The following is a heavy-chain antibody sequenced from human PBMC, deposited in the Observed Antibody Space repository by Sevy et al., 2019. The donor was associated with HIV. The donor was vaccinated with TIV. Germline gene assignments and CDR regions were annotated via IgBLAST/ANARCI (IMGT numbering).Heavy chain of an antibody. J-gene: IGHJ4*02. V-gene: IGHV3-30*04. CDR3: ARADYVWGSYRYTDY. CDR1: GFTFSSYA. D-gene: IGHD3-16*02. CDR2: ISYDGSNK. Sequence: GGSLRLSCAASGFTFSSYAMHWVRQAPGKGLEWVAVISYDGSNKYYADSVKGRFTISRDNSKNTLYLQMNSLRAEDTAVYYCARADYVWGSYRYTDYWGQGTLVTVSS.